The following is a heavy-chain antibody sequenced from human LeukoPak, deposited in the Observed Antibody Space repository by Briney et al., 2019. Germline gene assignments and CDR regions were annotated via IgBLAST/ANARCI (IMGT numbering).Heavy chain of an antibody. CDR2: ICKWGSNI. CDR3: EREPINYGLDAFDI. V-gene: IGHV3-48*03. CDR1: EFTFSSYE. J-gene: IGHJ3*02. D-gene: IGHD3-10*01. Sequence: GGSLRLSCAASEFTFSSYEMNWVRQAPGKGLEWFSYICKWGSNIHYADSVKGRFTISRDNAKNSLYLQMNSLRAEDTAVYYCEREPINYGLDAFDIWGQGKMVTV.